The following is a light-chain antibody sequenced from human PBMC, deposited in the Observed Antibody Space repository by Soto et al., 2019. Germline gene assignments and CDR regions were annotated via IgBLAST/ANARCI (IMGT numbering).Light chain of an antibody. V-gene: IGLV2-14*01. J-gene: IGLJ1*01. CDR3: SSYTGSSTLV. CDR1: SSDVGGYNY. CDR2: DVS. Sequence: QSALTQPASVSGSPGQSITISCTGTSSDVGGYNYVSWYQQHPGKAPKLMIYDVSNRPSGVSNRFSGSKSGNTASLTISVLQAEDEADYYCSSYTGSSTLVFGTGTKVTVL.